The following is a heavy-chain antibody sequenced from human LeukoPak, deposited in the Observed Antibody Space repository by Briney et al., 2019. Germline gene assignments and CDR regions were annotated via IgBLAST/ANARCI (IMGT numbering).Heavy chain of an antibody. CDR2: ISSSSSYI. CDR1: GFTFNRYS. CDR3: ARQAVARPFDL. Sequence: PGGSLRLSCAASGFTFNRYSMNWVRQAPGKGLEWVSSISSSSSYIYYADSVKGRFTISRDNAKKSMYLEMNSLRAGDTAVYYCARQAVARPFDLWGQGTMVAVSS. J-gene: IGHJ3*01. V-gene: IGHV3-21*01.